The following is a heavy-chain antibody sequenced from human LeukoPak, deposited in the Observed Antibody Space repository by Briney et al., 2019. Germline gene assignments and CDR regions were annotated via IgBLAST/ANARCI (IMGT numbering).Heavy chain of an antibody. D-gene: IGHD3-9*01. CDR3: AREDILTGYYYYYMDV. V-gene: IGHV4-4*07. CDR1: GGSISTYY. CDR2: IYTSGST. J-gene: IGHJ6*03. Sequence: SETLSLTCTVSGGSISTYYWSWIRQPAGKGLEWIGRIYTSGSTNYNPSYNPSLKSRVSMSVDTSKNQFSLKLSSVTAADTAVYYCAREDILTGYYYYYMDVWGKGTTVTISS.